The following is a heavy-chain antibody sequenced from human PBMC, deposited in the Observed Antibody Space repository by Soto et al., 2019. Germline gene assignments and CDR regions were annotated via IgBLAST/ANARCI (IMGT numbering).Heavy chain of an antibody. J-gene: IGHJ6*02. V-gene: IGHV3-33*01. Sequence: QVQLVASGGGVVQPGRSLSLSCAASGFTFSSYGMHCVRHTPGTGMEWVAVSWFDGSTKYYADSVKGRFTISRDTSKNTLDLQMNSLRPEDTAVYYCARNREYSGYGGYFYGRDVWGHGTMVTVS. CDR1: GFTFSSYG. CDR3: ARNREYSGYGGYFYGRDV. CDR2: SWFDGSTK. D-gene: IGHD5-12*01.